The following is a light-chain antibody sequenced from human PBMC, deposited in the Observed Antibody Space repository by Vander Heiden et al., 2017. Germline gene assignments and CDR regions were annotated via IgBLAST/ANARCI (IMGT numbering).Light chain of an antibody. V-gene: IGKV1-9*01. Sequence: DIQLTQSPSFLSASVGDRVTITCRASQGISSYLAWYQQKPGKAPKLLIYAASTLQSGVPSRFSGSGSGTEFTLTISSLQPEDFATYYCQQLNRDQTFGGGTKVEIK. CDR1: QGISSY. J-gene: IGKJ4*01. CDR2: AAS. CDR3: QQLNRDQT.